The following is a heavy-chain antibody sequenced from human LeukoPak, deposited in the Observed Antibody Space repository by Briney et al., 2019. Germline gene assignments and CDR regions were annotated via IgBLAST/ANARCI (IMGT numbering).Heavy chain of an antibody. CDR3: ARDPLVYM. D-gene: IGHD2-2*02. Sequence: GGSLRLSCAASGFTFTSSAMSWVRQAPGKGLEWVSGISGSGGRTFYADSVKGRFTISRDNAKNTVYLQMNSLRVEDTAVYYCARDPLVYMWGQGSLVTVSS. J-gene: IGHJ4*02. CDR1: GFTFTSSA. CDR2: ISGSGGRT. V-gene: IGHV3-23*01.